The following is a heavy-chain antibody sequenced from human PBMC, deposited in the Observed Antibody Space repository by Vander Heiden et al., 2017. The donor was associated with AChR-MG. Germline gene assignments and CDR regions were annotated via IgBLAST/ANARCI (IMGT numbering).Heavy chain of an antibody. J-gene: IGHJ4*02. Sequence: EVQLVESGGGLVQPGRSLRLSCAASGFTFDDYAMHWVRQAPGKGLEWVSGIGRNSGSIGYADSVKGRFTISRDNAKNSLYLQMNSLRPEDTAFYYCAKDIAVAGPSGTYHSVFDYWGQGTLVTVSS. D-gene: IGHD6-19*01. CDR3: AKDIAVAGPSGTYHSVFDY. CDR1: GFTFDDYA. V-gene: IGHV3-9*01. CDR2: IGRNSGSI.